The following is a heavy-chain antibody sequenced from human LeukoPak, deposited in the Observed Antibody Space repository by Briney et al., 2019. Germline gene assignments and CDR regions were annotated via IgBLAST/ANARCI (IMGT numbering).Heavy chain of an antibody. CDR2: INPSGGST. CDR1: RSTFTSYY. V-gene: IGHV1-46*03. CDR3: AREVRSLSAHQYYYGSGTTLDWFDP. Sequence: ASVKVSCKASRSTFTSYYMHWVRQAPGQGLEWMGIINPSGGSTSYAQKFQGRVTMTRDTSTSTVYMELSSLRSEDTAVYYCAREVRSLSAHQYYYGSGTTLDWFDPWGQGTLVTVSS. D-gene: IGHD3-10*01. J-gene: IGHJ5*02.